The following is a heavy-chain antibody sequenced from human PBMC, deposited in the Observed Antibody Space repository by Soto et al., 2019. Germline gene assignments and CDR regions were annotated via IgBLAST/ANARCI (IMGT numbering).Heavy chain of an antibody. CDR3: ARGLNFDY. V-gene: IGHV4-34*01. J-gene: IGHJ4*02. CDR2: INHSGST. Sequence: SGTLSLTCAVYGGSFSGYYWSWIRQPPGKGLEWIGEINHSGSTNYNPSLKSRVTISVDTSKNQFSLKLSSVTAADTAVYYCARGLNFDYWGQGTLVTASA. CDR1: GGSFSGYY.